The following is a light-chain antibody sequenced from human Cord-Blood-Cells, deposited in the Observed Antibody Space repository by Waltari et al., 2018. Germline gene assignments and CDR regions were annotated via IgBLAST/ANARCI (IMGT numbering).Light chain of an antibody. CDR3: QTWGTGIQV. Sequence: QLVLTQSPSASASLGASVKLTCPLSSGHSSYALPWHQQQPEKGSRYLMKLNSDGSHSKGDGIPDRFSGSSSGAERYLTISSLQSEDEADYYCQTWGTGIQVFGGGTKLTVL. CDR1: SGHSSYA. J-gene: IGLJ2*01. V-gene: IGLV4-69*01. CDR2: LNSDGSH.